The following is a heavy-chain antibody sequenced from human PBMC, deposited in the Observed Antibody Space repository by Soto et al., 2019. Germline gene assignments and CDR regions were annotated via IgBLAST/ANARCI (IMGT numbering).Heavy chain of an antibody. Sequence: QVQLQESGPGLVKPSQTLSLTCTVSGGSISSGDYYWSWIRQPPGKGLEWIGYIYYSGSTYYNPSLKSRVTISVDTCKNQFSLKLSSVTAADTAVYYCARDNVWFGELHWFDPWGQGTLVTVSS. J-gene: IGHJ5*02. V-gene: IGHV4-30-4*01. CDR3: ARDNVWFGELHWFDP. D-gene: IGHD3-10*01. CDR1: GGSISSGDYY. CDR2: IYYSGST.